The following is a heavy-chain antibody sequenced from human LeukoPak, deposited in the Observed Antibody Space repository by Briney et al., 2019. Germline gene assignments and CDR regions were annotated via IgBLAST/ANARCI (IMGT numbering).Heavy chain of an antibody. CDR3: AKSGCSSTSCYYNS. Sequence: PGRSLRLSCAASGFTFDDYAMHWVRQAPGKGLGWVSGISWDSGTIDYADSVQGRFTISRDNAKNSLYLQMHSLRAADMALYYCAKSGCSSTSCYYNSWGQGTLVTVSS. J-gene: IGHJ4*02. CDR1: GFTFDDYA. V-gene: IGHV3-9*03. D-gene: IGHD2-2*01. CDR2: ISWDSGTI.